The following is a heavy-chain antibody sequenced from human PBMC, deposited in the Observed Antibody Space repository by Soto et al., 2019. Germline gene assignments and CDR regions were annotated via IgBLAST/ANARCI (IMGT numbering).Heavy chain of an antibody. V-gene: IGHV4-30-4*08. CDR1: GASISGSSSY. Sequence: QVQLQESGPGLVKPSQTLSLTCTVSGASISGSSSYWSWIRQSPGRGLESIAYMLYSGTTYYNPSLKRRITISIDKSKNQFSLKLTSVTDADTAVYYCARGAGYGLGIDYWGQGTLVTVSS. D-gene: IGHD5-12*01. CDR2: MLYSGTT. CDR3: ARGAGYGLGIDY. J-gene: IGHJ4*02.